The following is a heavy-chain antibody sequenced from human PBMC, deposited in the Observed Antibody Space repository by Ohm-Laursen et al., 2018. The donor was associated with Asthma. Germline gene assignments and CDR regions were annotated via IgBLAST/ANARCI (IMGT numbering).Heavy chain of an antibody. J-gene: IGHJ1*01. CDR1: GFTFSSYA. Sequence: GSLRLSCAASGFTFSSYAMSWVRQAPGKGLEWVSAISGSGGSTYYADSVKGRFTISRDNSKNTLYLQMNSLRAEDTAVYYCATSYSSSWYRYFQHWGQGTLVTVSS. V-gene: IGHV3-23*01. CDR2: ISGSGGST. CDR3: ATSYSSSWYRYFQH. D-gene: IGHD6-13*01.